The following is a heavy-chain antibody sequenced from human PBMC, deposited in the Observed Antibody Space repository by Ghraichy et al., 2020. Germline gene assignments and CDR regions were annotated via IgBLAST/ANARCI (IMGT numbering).Heavy chain of an antibody. CDR1: GGSFSGYY. CDR3: ARRAVYDRSGYYGY. J-gene: IGHJ4*02. CDR2: INHSGST. Sequence: SETLSLTCAVYGGSFSGYYWSWIRQPPGKGLEWFGEINHSGSTNYNPSLKSRVTISVDTSKNQFSLKLSSVTAADTAVYYCARRAVYDRSGYYGYWGQGTLVTVSS. V-gene: IGHV4-34*01. D-gene: IGHD3-22*01.